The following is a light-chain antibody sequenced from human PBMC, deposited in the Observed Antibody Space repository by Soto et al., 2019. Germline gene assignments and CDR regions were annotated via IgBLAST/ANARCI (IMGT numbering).Light chain of an antibody. CDR3: SAVATTSPLV. V-gene: IGLV2-14*03. Sequence: QSALTQPASVSGSPGQSITISCTGTINDIGAYNYVAWYQRRPGKATKLLIYDVTYRPSGVSNRFSGSKSGNTASLTISGLQAEDEADYYCSAVATTSPLVFGGGTKLTVL. CDR2: DVT. J-gene: IGLJ2*01. CDR1: INDIGAYNY.